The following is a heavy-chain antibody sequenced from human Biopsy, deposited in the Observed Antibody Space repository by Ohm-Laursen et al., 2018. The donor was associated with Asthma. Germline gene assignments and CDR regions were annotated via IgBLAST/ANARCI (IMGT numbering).Heavy chain of an antibody. J-gene: IGHJ4*02. CDR1: GYTFISYA. V-gene: IGHV1-3*01. D-gene: IGHD3-22*01. CDR3: ARGDSSNWSHYYFDY. CDR2: INAGNGNT. Sequence: SVKVSCKASGYTFISYAIHWVRQAPGQRLEWMGWINAGNGNTKYSQKFQGRVTITRDTSASTAYMELSSLRSEDTAVYYCARGDSSNWSHYYFDYWGQGTLVTVSS.